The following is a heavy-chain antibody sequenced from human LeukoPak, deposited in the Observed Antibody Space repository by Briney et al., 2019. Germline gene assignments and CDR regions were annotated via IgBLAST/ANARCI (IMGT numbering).Heavy chain of an antibody. CDR3: ARDPVIVVPAAQGAFDI. Sequence: DSVKGRFTISRDNAKNSLYLQMNSLRAEDTAVYYCARDPVIVVPAAQGAFDIWGQGTMVTVSS. D-gene: IGHD2-2*01. V-gene: IGHV3-7*01. J-gene: IGHJ3*02.